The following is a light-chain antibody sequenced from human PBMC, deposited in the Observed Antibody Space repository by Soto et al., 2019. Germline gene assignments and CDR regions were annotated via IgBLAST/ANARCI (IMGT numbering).Light chain of an antibody. V-gene: IGKV3-20*01. CDR1: QSVSTRY. CDR2: GAS. Sequence: DIVLTQSPGTLSLSPGDRATLSCRASQSVSTRYLAWYQQKPGQAPRLLMYGASSRATGIPDRFSGSVSGTDGTLTISGLEKEDGAVYYCQQYGNSSGTFGQGTKVDIK. CDR3: QQYGNSSGT. J-gene: IGKJ1*01.